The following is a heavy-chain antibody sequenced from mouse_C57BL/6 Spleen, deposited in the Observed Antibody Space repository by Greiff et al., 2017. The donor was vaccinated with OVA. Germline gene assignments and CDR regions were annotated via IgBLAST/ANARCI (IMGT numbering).Heavy chain of an antibody. CDR2: INPNNGGT. CDR3: ARLNDGYPLYYAMDY. Sequence: VQLQQSGPELVKPGASVKISCKASGYTFTDYYMNWVKQSHGKSLEWIGDINPNNGGTSYNQKFKGKATLTVDKSSSTAYMELRSLTSEDSAVYYCARLNDGYPLYYAMDYWGQGTSVTVSS. J-gene: IGHJ4*01. CDR1: GYTFTDYY. V-gene: IGHV1-26*01. D-gene: IGHD2-3*01.